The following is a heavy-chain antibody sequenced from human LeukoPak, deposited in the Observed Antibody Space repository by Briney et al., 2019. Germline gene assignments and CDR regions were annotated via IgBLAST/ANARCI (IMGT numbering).Heavy chain of an antibody. Sequence: GSSVKVSCKASGGTFSSYSISWVRQAPGQGLEWMGGIIPMFGTANYAQTFQGRVTITADKSTSTAYLDLSSLRSEDTAVYYCARERHEYGSFDYWGQGTLVTVSS. V-gene: IGHV1-69*06. CDR1: GGTFSSYS. CDR2: IIPMFGTA. D-gene: IGHD4-17*01. CDR3: ARERHEYGSFDY. J-gene: IGHJ4*02.